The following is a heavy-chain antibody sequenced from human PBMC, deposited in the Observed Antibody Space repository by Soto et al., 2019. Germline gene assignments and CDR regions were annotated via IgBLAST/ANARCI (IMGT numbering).Heavy chain of an antibody. J-gene: IGHJ4*02. Sequence: GGSLRLSCAASGFTFSSYGMHWVRQAPGKGLEWVAVISYDGSNKYYADSVKGRFTISRDNSKNTLYLQMNSLRAEDTAVYYCAKAPFEYYDSSGYYDYWGQGTLVTVSS. CDR2: ISYDGSNK. CDR3: AKAPFEYYDSSGYYDY. V-gene: IGHV3-30*18. D-gene: IGHD3-22*01. CDR1: GFTFSSYG.